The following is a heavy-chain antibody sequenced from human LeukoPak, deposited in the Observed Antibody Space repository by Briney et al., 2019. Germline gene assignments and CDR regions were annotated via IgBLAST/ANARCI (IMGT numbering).Heavy chain of an antibody. Sequence: SETLSLTCTVSGGSISSRSYYWGWIRQPPGKGLEWIGSIYYSGSTYYNPSLKSRVTISVDTSKNQFSLKLSSVTAADTAVYYCARLGYDYVWGSYRYYFDYWGQRTLVTVSS. CDR3: ARLGYDYVWGSYRYYFDY. CDR2: IYYSGST. D-gene: IGHD3-16*02. CDR1: GGSISSRSYY. V-gene: IGHV4-39*01. J-gene: IGHJ4*02.